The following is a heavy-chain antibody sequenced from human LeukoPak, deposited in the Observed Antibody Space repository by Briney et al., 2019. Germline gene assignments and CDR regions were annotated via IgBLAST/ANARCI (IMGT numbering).Heavy chain of an antibody. CDR3: ARKIGYCSSTSCEYYYMDV. Sequence: GGSLRLSCAASGFTFSSYGMHWIRQAPGKGLEWVAFIRYDGSNKYYADSVKGRFTISRDNSKNTLYLQMNSLRAEDTAVYYCARKIGYCSSTSCEYYYMDVWGKGTTVTVSS. CDR2: IRYDGSNK. V-gene: IGHV3-33*08. J-gene: IGHJ6*03. CDR1: GFTFSSYG. D-gene: IGHD2-2*01.